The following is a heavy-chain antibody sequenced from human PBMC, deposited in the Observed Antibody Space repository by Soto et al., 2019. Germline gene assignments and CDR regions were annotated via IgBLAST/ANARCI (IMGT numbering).Heavy chain of an antibody. J-gene: IGHJ4*02. CDR1: GASVSSTYW. Sequence: SETLSLTCAVSGASVSSTYWWSWVRQPPGKGPEWIGEINHRGSANYNPSLKSRITMSLDISKSQFSLRLTSVTAADTAVYFCARYNAASGTYYFDYWGRGALVTVSS. V-gene: IGHV4-4*02. CDR2: INHRGSA. CDR3: ARYNAASGTYYFDY. D-gene: IGHD6-13*01.